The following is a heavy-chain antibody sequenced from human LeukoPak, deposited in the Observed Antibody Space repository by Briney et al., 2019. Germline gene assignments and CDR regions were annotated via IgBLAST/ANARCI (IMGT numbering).Heavy chain of an antibody. CDR2: IIPIFGTA. CDR1: GGTFSSYA. Sequence: GASVKVSCKASGGTFSSYAISWVRQAPGQGLEWMGGIIPIFGTANYAQKFQGRVTITTDESTSTAYMELSSLRSEDTAVYYCARGGYSSSLIDYWGQGTLVTVSS. CDR3: ARGGYSSSLIDY. V-gene: IGHV1-69*05. D-gene: IGHD6-6*01. J-gene: IGHJ4*02.